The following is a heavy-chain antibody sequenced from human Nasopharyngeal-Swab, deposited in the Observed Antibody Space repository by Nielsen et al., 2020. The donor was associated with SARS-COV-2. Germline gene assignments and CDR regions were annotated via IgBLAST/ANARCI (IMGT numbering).Heavy chain of an antibody. CDR3: AREKTHYDSSGYYYLWFDP. D-gene: IGHD3-22*01. J-gene: IGHJ5*02. V-gene: IGHV4-59*01. CDR2: IYYSGST. Sequence: WIRQPPGKGLEWIGYIYYSGSTNYNPSLKSRVTISVDTSKNQFSLKLSSVTAADTAVYYCAREKTHYDSSGYYYLWFDPWSQGTLVTVSS.